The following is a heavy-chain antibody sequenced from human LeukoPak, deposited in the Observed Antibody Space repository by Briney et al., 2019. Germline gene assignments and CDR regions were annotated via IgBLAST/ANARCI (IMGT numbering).Heavy chain of an antibody. V-gene: IGHV4-39*07. Sequence: SETLSLTCTVSGVSISSSNSYWGWIRQPPGKGLEWIGSIYYSGNTYYNASLKSQVSISIDASKNQFSLKLSSVTSADTAVYYCARERRGQQLVYNWFDPWGQGTLVTVSS. CDR3: ARERRGQQLVYNWFDP. J-gene: IGHJ5*02. CDR1: GVSISSSNSY. CDR2: IYYSGNT. D-gene: IGHD6-13*01.